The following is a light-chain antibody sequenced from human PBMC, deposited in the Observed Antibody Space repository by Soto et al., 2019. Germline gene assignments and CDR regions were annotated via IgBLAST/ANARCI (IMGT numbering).Light chain of an antibody. Sequence: EIVLTQSPGTLSLSPGERATLSCRASQSVSSSYLAWYQQKPGQAPRLLIYRASSRATGIPDRFSGSGSGTDFTLTISRREPEYFAVYYCQQYGSSPLYTFGQGTKLEIK. CDR1: QSVSSSY. CDR2: RAS. J-gene: IGKJ2*01. V-gene: IGKV3-20*01. CDR3: QQYGSSPLYT.